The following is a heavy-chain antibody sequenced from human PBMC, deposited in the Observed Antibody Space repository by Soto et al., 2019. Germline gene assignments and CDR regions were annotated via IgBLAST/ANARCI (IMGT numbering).Heavy chain of an antibody. J-gene: IGHJ4*02. Sequence: EVQLVESGGGLVQPGGSLRLSCAASGFTFSTYWMHWVRQAPGKGLVWVLRINSDGSSTSYADSVKGRFTISRDNAKNTLYLQMSSLRAEDTAVYYCARDAGDGYNKDYFDYWGQVTLVTFCS. D-gene: IGHD5-12*01. V-gene: IGHV3-74*01. CDR3: ARDAGDGYNKDYFDY. CDR2: INSDGSST. CDR1: GFTFSTYW.